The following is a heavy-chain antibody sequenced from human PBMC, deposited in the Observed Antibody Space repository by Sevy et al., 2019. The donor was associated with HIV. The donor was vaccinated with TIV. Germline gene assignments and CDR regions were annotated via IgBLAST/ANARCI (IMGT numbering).Heavy chain of an antibody. Sequence: ASVKVSCKASGYTFTGYYMHWVRQARGQGLEWMGRINPNSGGTNYAQKFQGRVTMTRDTSISTAYMELSRLRSDDTAVYYCALLAIAVAGNDAFDIWGQGTMVTVSS. J-gene: IGHJ3*02. CDR1: GYTFTGYY. D-gene: IGHD6-19*01. CDR2: INPNSGGT. V-gene: IGHV1-2*06. CDR3: ALLAIAVAGNDAFDI.